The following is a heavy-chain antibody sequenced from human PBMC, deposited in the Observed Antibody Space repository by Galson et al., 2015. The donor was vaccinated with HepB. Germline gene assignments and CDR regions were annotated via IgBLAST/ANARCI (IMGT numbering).Heavy chain of an antibody. V-gene: IGHV3-21*01. J-gene: IGHJ4*02. D-gene: IGHD3-3*01. Sequence: SLRLSCAASGFTFSSYSMNWVRQAPGKGLEWVSSISSSSSYIYYADSVKGRFTISRDNAKNSLYLQMNSLRAEDTAVYYCARVRRFLEWGGYWGQGTLVTVSS. CDR2: ISSSSSYI. CDR1: GFTFSSYS. CDR3: ARVRRFLEWGGY.